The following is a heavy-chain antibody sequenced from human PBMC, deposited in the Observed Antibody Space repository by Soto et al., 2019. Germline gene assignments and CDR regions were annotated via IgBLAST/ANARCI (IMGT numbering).Heavy chain of an antibody. V-gene: IGHV4-61*01. CDR1: GGSVSSGSYY. D-gene: IGHD3-10*01. Sequence: SETLSLTCTVSGGSVSSGSYYWSWIRQPPGKGLEWIGYIYYSGSTNYNPSLKSRVTISVDTSKNQFSLKLSSVTAADTAVYYCARVTMVRGVNYYYGMDVWGQGTTVTVSS. CDR3: ARVTMVRGVNYYYGMDV. J-gene: IGHJ6*02. CDR2: IYYSGST.